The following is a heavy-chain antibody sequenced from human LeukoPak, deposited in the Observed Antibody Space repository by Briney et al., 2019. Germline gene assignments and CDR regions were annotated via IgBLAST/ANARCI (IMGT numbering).Heavy chain of an antibody. J-gene: IGHJ4*02. Sequence: SSETLSLTCTVSGGSISSYYWSWVRQPPGKGLEWIGYIYYSGSTNYNPSLKSRVTISVDTPKNQFSLKLSSVTAADTAVYYCASNYYDSSGYLFDYWGQGTLVTVSS. V-gene: IGHV4-59*08. CDR2: IYYSGST. CDR3: ASNYYDSSGYLFDY. D-gene: IGHD3-22*01. CDR1: GGSISSYY.